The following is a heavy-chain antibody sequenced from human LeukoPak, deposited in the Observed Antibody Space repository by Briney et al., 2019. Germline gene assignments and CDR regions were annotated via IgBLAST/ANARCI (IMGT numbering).Heavy chain of an antibody. CDR1: GFTISSNY. D-gene: IGHD6-19*01. CDR2: IYSGGYT. V-gene: IGHV3-66*01. J-gene: IGHJ4*02. CDR3: AKDLRESSGWHGNFDY. Sequence: PGGSLRLSCAASGFTISSNYMSWVRQAPGKGLEWVSVIYSGGYTKYADSVRGRFTISRDNSKNTVYLQMNSLRGEDTAVYYCAKDLRESSGWHGNFDYWGQGTLVTVSS.